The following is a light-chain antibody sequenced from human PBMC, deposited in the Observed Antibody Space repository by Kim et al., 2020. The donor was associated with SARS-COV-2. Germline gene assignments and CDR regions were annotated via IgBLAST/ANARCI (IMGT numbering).Light chain of an antibody. V-gene: IGLV3-25*03. CDR2: KDS. CDR1: ALPKQY. Sequence: SPGQTARLTCSGDALPKQYAYWYQQKPGQAPVLVIYKDSERPSGIPERFSGSSSGTTVTLTISGVQAEDEADYYCQSAESSGTYLVFGGGTQLTVL. CDR3: QSAESSGTYLV. J-gene: IGLJ2*01.